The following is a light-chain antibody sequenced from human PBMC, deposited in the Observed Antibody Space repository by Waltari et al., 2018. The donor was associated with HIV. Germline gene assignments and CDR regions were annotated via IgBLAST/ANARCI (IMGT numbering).Light chain of an antibody. CDR2: RDT. J-gene: IGLJ2*01. Sequence: SVLTQPPSASGTPGQKVTISCSGSSSNIGSNSVFWYQQLPGAAPKLLIYRDTQRPSGGPARVSGSKCGTSASLAIRGLRSEDEAVYSCATWDDSLNGVLFGGGTNLNVL. CDR3: ATWDDSLNGVL. V-gene: IGLV1-47*01. CDR1: SSNIGSNS.